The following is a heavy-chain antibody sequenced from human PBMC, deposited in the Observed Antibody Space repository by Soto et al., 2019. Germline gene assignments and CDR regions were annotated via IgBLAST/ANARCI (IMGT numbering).Heavy chain of an antibody. J-gene: IGHJ6*02. CDR2: ISSSGSTI. CDR1: GFTFSSYE. CDR3: ARDQEAGSFFPYYYGMDV. D-gene: IGHD6-13*01. V-gene: IGHV3-48*03. Sequence: GGSLRLYCATSGFTFSSYEMNWVRQAPGKGLEWVSYISSSGSTIYYADSVKGRFTISRDNAKNSLYLQMDSLRAEDTAVYYCARDQEAGSFFPYYYGMDVWGQGSTVTVSS.